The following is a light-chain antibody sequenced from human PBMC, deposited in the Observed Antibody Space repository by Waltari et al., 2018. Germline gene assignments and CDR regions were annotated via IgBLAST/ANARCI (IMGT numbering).Light chain of an antibody. V-gene: IGKV2-28*01. CDR3: MQALQTPYT. Sequence: IVMTQSPLSLPGTPGEPGSISCRSSQSLLHSNGYNYLDWYLQKPGQSPQLLIYLGSNRASGVPDRFSGSGSGTDFTLKISRVEAEDVGVYYCMQALQTPYTFGQGTKLEIK. CDR2: LGS. J-gene: IGKJ2*01. CDR1: QSLLHSNGYNY.